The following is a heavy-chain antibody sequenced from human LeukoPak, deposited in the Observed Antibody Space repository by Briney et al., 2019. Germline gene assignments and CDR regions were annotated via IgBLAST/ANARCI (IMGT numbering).Heavy chain of an antibody. CDR2: IKQDGSEK. J-gene: IGHJ5*02. CDR3: ARDSQYGELDP. D-gene: IGHD4-17*01. V-gene: IGHV3-7*01. CDR1: GFTFSSYW. Sequence: GGSLRLSCAASGFTFSSYWMNWARQAPGKGLEWVANIKQDGSEKYYVDSVKGRFTISRDNAKNSLYLQMNSLRAEDTAVYYCARDSQYGELDPWGQGTLVTVSS.